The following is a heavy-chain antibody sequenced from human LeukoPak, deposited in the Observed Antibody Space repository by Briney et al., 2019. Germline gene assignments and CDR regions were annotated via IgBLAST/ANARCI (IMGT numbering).Heavy chain of an antibody. V-gene: IGHV3-23*01. CDR1: GFTFSSYA. J-gene: IGHJ4*02. CDR2: ISGSGGST. Sequence: GGSLRLSCAASGFTFSSYAMSWVRQAPGKGLEWVAAISGSGGSTYYADSVKCRFTISRENSKNTLYLQMHSLRAEDTAVSYCAKGANLRWLQFYFDYWGQGTLVTVSS. D-gene: IGHD5-24*01. CDR3: AKGANLRWLQFYFDY.